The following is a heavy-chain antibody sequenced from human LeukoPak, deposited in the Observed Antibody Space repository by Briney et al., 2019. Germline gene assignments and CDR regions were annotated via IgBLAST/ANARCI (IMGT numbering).Heavy chain of an antibody. CDR2: ISSGGSLI. J-gene: IGHJ3*02. CDR1: GFSFSTYS. V-gene: IGHV3-48*02. D-gene: IGHD6-13*01. Sequence: PGGSLRLSCAASGFSFSTYSMNWVRQAPGKGLEWVSYISSGGSLIYYAGSVKGRFTVPRDNAKNSLYLQMNSLRDEDTAVYYCARDFSIANIWGQGTMVTVSS. CDR3: ARDFSIANI.